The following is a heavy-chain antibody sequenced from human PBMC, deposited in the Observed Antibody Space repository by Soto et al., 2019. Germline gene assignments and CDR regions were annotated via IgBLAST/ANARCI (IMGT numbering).Heavy chain of an antibody. V-gene: IGHV4-34*01. D-gene: IGHD4-17*01. J-gene: IGHJ4*02. CDR3: ARGWHGEIDY. CDR2: INHSGST. Sequence: PSETLSLTCAVYGGSFSGYYWSWIRQPPGKGLEWIGEINHSGSTNYNPSLKSRVTISVDTSKNQFSLKLSSVTAADTAVYYCARGWHGEIDYWGQGTLVTVSS. CDR1: GGSFSGYY.